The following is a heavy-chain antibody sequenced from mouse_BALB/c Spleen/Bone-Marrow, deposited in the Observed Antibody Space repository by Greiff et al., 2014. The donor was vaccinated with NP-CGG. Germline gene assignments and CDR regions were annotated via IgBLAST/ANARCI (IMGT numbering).Heavy chain of an antibody. CDR2: IDPSTGRT. CDR3: ARINGYDY. Sequence: QVQLQQPGAELVKPGASVKLSCKASGYTFTSYWMHWVKQRPGQGLEWIGEIDPSTGRTDYSKKFKSQATLTVDKSSSTAYMHLSSLTSEDSAVYYCARINGYDYWGQGTTLTVSS. CDR1: GYTFTSYW. J-gene: IGHJ2*01. D-gene: IGHD2-2*01. V-gene: IGHV1S81*02.